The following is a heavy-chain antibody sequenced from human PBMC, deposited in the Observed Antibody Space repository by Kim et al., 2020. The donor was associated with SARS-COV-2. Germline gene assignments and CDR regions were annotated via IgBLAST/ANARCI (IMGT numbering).Heavy chain of an antibody. J-gene: IGHJ4*02. CDR1: GFTFSSYG. CDR2: IWYDGSNK. CDR3: ARDRPTMSLVVVPAAGYGGFDY. D-gene: IGHD2-2*01. Sequence: GGSLRLSCAASGFTFSSYGMHWVRQAPGKGLEWVAVIWYDGSNKYYADSVKGRFTISRDNSKNTLYLQMNSLRAEDTAVYYCARDRPTMSLVVVPAAGYGGFDYWGQGTLVTVSS. V-gene: IGHV3-33*01.